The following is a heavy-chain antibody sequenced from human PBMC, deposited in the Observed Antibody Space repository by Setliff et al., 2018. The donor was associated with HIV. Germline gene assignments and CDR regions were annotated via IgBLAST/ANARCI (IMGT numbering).Heavy chain of an antibody. Sequence: TLSLTCTVSGGSFSSGSYYWSWIRQSAGKGLEWIGRIYTSGSTNYNPSLKSRVTISVDTSKNQFSLKLSSVTAADTAVYYCAREGGKLWFGELLYAFDIWGQGTMVTVSS. V-gene: IGHV4-61*02. J-gene: IGHJ3*02. CDR3: AREGGKLWFGELLYAFDI. D-gene: IGHD3-10*01. CDR2: IYTSGST. CDR1: GGSFSSGSYY.